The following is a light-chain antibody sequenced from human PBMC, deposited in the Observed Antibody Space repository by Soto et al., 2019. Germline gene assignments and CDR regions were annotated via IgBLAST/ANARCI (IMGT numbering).Light chain of an antibody. V-gene: IGKV3-20*01. CDR2: GAS. Sequence: SVLTQSPVTLSLSPGGIGTLSCSSSQSVSSSYLAWYQQKPGQAPRLLIYGASSRATGIPDRFSGSGSGTDFTLTISRLEPEDFAVYYCQQYGSSPRTFGQGTKVDI. CDR1: QSVSSSY. J-gene: IGKJ1*01. CDR3: QQYGSSPRT.